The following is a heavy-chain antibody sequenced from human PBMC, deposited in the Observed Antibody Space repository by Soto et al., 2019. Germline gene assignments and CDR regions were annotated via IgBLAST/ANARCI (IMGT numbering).Heavy chain of an antibody. J-gene: IGHJ5*02. D-gene: IGHD4-17*01. CDR3: ARYYGDYRWFDP. Sequence: QVQLQQWGAGLLKPSETLSLTCAVYGGSFSGYYWSWIRQPPGKGLEWIGEINHSGSTNYNPSLKRRGTISVDTSKNQFALKLSSVTDADTAVYYCARYYGDYRWFDPWGQGTLVTVSS. CDR1: GGSFSGYY. V-gene: IGHV4-34*01. CDR2: INHSGST.